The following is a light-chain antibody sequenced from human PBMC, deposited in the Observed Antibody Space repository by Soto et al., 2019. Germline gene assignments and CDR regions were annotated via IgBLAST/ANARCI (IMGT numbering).Light chain of an antibody. J-gene: IGKJ2*01. CDR1: QSVSSN. CDR2: DAT. V-gene: IGKV3-15*01. Sequence: EIVMTQSPATLSVSPGETATLSCRASQSVSSNLACYQQKPGQAPRLLIYDATTRATGIPARFSGSGSVTEFTLTISSQQSEDFAVDYCQQYNNWPMYTFGQGTKMEIK. CDR3: QQYNNWPMYT.